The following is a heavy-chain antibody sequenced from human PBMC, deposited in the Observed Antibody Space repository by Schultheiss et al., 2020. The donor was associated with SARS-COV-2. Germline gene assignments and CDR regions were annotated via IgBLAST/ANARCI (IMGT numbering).Heavy chain of an antibody. D-gene: IGHD2-15*01. Sequence: GGSLRLSCAASGFTFSSYSMNWVRQAPGKGLEWVSSISSSSSYIYYADLVKGRFTISRDNAKNSLYLQMNSLRAEDTAVYYCARDDHEYCSGGSCYSSEYFQHWGQGTLVTVSS. CDR3: ARDDHEYCSGGSCYSSEYFQH. CDR1: GFTFSSYS. CDR2: ISSSSSYI. V-gene: IGHV3-21*01. J-gene: IGHJ1*01.